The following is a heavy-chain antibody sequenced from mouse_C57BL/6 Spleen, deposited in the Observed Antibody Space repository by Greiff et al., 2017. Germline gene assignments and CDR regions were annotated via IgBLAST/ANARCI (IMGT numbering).Heavy chain of an antibody. CDR2: INYDGSST. CDR3: AIGGFYWGMDY. J-gene: IGHJ4*01. CDR1: GFTFSDYY. D-gene: IGHD2-1*01. Sequence: DVKLVESEGGLVQPGSSMKLSCTASGFTFSDYYMAWVRQVPEKGLEWVANINYDGSSTYYLDSLKSRFIISRDNAKNILYLQMSSLKSEDTATYYCAIGGFYWGMDYWGQGTSVTVSS. V-gene: IGHV5-16*01.